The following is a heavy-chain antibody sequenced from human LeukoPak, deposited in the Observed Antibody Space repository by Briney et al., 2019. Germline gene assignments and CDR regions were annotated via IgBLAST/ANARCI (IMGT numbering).Heavy chain of an antibody. V-gene: IGHV3-66*01. Sequence: GGSLRLSCAASGFTVSSNYMTWVRQAPGKGLEWVSVFYSGGNTYYADSVKGRFTISRDNAKNSLYLQMNSLRAEDTAVYYCARDGYGAPSWGQGTLVTVSS. J-gene: IGHJ5*02. D-gene: IGHD4-17*01. CDR2: FYSGGNT. CDR3: ARDGYGAPS. CDR1: GFTVSSNY.